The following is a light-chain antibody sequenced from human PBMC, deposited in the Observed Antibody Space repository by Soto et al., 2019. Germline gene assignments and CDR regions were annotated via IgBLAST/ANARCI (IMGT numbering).Light chain of an antibody. Sequence: DIQMTQSPSSVSASVGDRVTITCRTSQGIGSWLAWYQQKPGKAPKVLIYAASSLQSGVPSRFSGSGSGSDFTLTISSLQPDDFATYYCQPANSFPLTFGERTKVEIK. V-gene: IGKV1-12*01. J-gene: IGKJ4*01. CDR1: QGIGSW. CDR2: AAS. CDR3: QPANSFPLT.